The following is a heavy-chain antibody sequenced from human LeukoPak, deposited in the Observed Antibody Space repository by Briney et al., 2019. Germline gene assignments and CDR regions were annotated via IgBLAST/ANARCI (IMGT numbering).Heavy chain of an antibody. J-gene: IGHJ4*02. CDR2: IWYDGSNK. D-gene: IGHD2/OR15-2a*01. CDR1: GFTFSSYG. Sequence: GGSLRLSCAASGFTFSSYGMHWVRQAPGKGLEWVALIWYDGSNKYYADSVKGRLTISRDNSKDTLFLQMNSLRAEDTAVYYCAREGPRGNSQFDYWGQGTLVTVSS. V-gene: IGHV3-33*01. CDR3: AREGPRGNSQFDY.